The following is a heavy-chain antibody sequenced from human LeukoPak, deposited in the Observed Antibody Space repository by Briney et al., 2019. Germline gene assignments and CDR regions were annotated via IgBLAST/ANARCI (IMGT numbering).Heavy chain of an antibody. V-gene: IGHV4-31*03. D-gene: IGHD6-19*01. CDR2: MYYSGSS. CDR3: ARTTHLYSSGWNIDY. Sequence: PSETLSLTCTVSGGSINSGGYYWSWIRQHPGKGLEWIGYMYYSGSSYYNPSLKSRVTISVDTSKNLFSLKLSSVTAADTAVYYWARTTHLYSSGWNIDYWGQGTLVTVSS. J-gene: IGHJ4*02. CDR1: GGSINSGGYY.